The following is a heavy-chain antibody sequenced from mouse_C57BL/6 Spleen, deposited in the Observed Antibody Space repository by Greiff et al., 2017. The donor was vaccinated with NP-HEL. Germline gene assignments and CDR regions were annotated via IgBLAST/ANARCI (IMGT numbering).Heavy chain of an antibody. CDR2: IDPSDSYT. D-gene: IGHD2-4*01. CDR3: AKMITTYAMDY. Sequence: VQLQQPGAELVMPGASVKLSCKASGYTFTSYWMHWVKQRPGQGLEWIGEIDPSDSYTNYNQKFKGKSTLTVDKSSSTAYMQLSSLTSEDSAVYYCAKMITTYAMDYWGQGTSVTVSS. CDR1: GYTFTSYW. J-gene: IGHJ4*01. V-gene: IGHV1-69*01.